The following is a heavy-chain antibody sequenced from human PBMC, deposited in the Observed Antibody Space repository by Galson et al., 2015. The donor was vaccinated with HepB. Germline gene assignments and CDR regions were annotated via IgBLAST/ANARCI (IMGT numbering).Heavy chain of an antibody. J-gene: IGHJ6*02. CDR3: AKGDTAMVTSFQPYYYYYGMDV. D-gene: IGHD5-18*01. Sequence: SLRLSCAASGFTFSSYAMSWVRQAPGKGLEWVSAISGSGGSTYCADSVKGRFTISRDNSKNTLYLQMNSLRAEDTAVYYCAKGDTAMVTSFQPYYYYYGMDVWGQGTTVTVSS. V-gene: IGHV3-23*01. CDR1: GFTFSSYA. CDR2: ISGSGGST.